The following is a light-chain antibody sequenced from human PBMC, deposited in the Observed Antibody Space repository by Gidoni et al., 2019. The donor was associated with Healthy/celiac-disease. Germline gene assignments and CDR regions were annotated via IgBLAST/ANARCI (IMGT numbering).Light chain of an antibody. V-gene: IGKV3-11*01. CDR1: QSVSSY. J-gene: IGKJ4*01. Sequence: EIVQTQSPATLSLYPGERATRSCRASQSVSSYLAWYQQKPGQAPRLLIYDASNRANGIPARFSGSGSGTDFTLTISSLEPEDFAVYYCQRRSNWFTFGGGTKVEIK. CDR3: QRRSNWFT. CDR2: DAS.